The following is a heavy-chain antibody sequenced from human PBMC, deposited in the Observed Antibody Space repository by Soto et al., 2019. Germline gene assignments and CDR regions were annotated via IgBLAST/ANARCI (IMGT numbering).Heavy chain of an antibody. CDR2: INSDGST. CDR3: VRDNYCLMDV. Sequence: EVQLVETGGGLVQPGGSLRLSCAASGFTFSSSCMHWVRQGPGKGPVWVSRINSDGSTIYADSGKGRFTNTRDNGQNTQYHQMTSLGAEDKDVSYCVRDNYCLMDVWGRGTTVTVSS. J-gene: IGHJ6*03. CDR1: GFTFSSSC. V-gene: IGHV3-74*01.